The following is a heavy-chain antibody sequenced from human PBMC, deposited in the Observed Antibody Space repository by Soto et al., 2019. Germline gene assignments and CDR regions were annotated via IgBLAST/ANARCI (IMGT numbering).Heavy chain of an antibody. CDR1: GFTFSDYY. CDR3: ARGAMIVVYYYYGMDV. D-gene: IGHD3-22*01. Sequence: GGSLRLSCAASGFTFSDYYMSWIRQAPGKGLEWVSYISSSGSTIYYADSVKGRFTISRDNAKNSLYLQMNSLRAEDTAVYYCARGAMIVVYYYYGMDVWGQGTAVTVSS. CDR2: ISSSGSTI. V-gene: IGHV3-11*01. J-gene: IGHJ6*02.